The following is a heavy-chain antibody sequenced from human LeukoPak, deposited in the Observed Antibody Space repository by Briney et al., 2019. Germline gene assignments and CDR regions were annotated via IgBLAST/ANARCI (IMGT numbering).Heavy chain of an antibody. D-gene: IGHD3-9*01. CDR3: ARGNILTGKYMVY. Sequence: PGGSLRLSCAASGLTFSSYAMSWVCQAPGKGLEWVSAISGSGGSTYYADSVKGRFTNSRDNSKNTVYLQMNSLRAEDTAVYYCARGNILTGKYMVYWGQGTLVTVSS. CDR1: GLTFSSYA. CDR2: ISGSGGST. V-gene: IGHV3-23*01. J-gene: IGHJ4*02.